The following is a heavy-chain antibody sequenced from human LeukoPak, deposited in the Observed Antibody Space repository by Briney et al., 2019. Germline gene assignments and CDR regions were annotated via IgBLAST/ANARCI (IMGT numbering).Heavy chain of an antibody. D-gene: IGHD1-26*01. J-gene: IGHJ4*02. Sequence: TSETLSLTCTVSGGSISSYYWSWIRQPAGKGLEWIGHIYSSGSTLYNPSLKSRVTMSVDTSQNQFSLKLSSVTAADTAVYFCARGPDSGATYFDYWGQGTLVTVSS. CDR2: IYSSGST. CDR3: ARGPDSGATYFDY. CDR1: GGSISSYY. V-gene: IGHV4-4*07.